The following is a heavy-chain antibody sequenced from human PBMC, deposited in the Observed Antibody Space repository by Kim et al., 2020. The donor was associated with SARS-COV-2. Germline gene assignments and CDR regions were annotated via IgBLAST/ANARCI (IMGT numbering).Heavy chain of an antibody. Sequence: GGSLRLSCAVSGFTFSTYGMYWVRQAPGKGLEWVAVISYDGSKNYYADSVKGRFNISRDNSKNTLFLQMNSLRAEDTAVYYCAKAVLRGVNYYYYGMDVWGQGTTVTVSS. J-gene: IGHJ6*02. CDR2: ISYDGSKN. V-gene: IGHV3-30*18. CDR1: GFTFSTYG. CDR3: AKAVLRGVNYYYYGMDV. D-gene: IGHD3-10*01.